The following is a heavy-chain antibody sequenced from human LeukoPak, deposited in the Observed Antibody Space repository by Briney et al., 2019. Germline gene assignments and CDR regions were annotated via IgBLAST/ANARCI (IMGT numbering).Heavy chain of an antibody. CDR1: GYTLTELS. Sequence: ASLKVSCKVSGYTLTELSMHWVRQAPGKGREWMGGFDPEDGETIYAQKFQGRVTMTEDTSTDTAYMELSSLRSEDTAVYYCATVRDPYSSSWLKLPYYGMDVWGQGTTVTVSS. V-gene: IGHV1-24*01. CDR2: FDPEDGET. CDR3: ATVRDPYSSSWLKLPYYGMDV. J-gene: IGHJ6*02. D-gene: IGHD6-13*01.